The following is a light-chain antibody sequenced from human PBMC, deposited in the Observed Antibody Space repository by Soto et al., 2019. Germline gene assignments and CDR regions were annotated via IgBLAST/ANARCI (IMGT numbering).Light chain of an antibody. CDR3: AAWDDSLNGYV. V-gene: IGLV1-36*01. CDR2: YDD. CDR1: SSNIGNNA. J-gene: IGLJ1*01. Sequence: QSVVTQPPSVSEAPRQRVTISCSGSSSNIGNNAVNWYQQLPGEAPKLLIYYDDLLPSGVSDRFSGSKSGTSASLAISGLRSEDEADYYCAAWDDSLNGYVFGTGTKLTVL.